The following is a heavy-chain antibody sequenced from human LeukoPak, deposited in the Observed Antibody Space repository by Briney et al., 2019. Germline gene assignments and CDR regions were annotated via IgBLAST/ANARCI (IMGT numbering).Heavy chain of an antibody. D-gene: IGHD5-18*01. CDR1: GGSISGYY. Sequence: SETLSLTCKVSGGSISGYYWNWIRQPAGEGLEWIGRMDSSGNPNYNPSLKRRVTMSVDTYKNQFSLKLMSVTAADTAVYYCARERKEDTTMAVFDYWRQGTLVTASS. CDR2: MDSSGNP. CDR3: ARERKEDTTMAVFDY. J-gene: IGHJ4*02. V-gene: IGHV4-4*07.